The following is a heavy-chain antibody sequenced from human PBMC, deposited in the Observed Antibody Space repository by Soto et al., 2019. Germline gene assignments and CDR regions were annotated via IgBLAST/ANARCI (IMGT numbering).Heavy chain of an antibody. V-gene: IGHV1-46*01. Sequence: QVQLLQSGAEVKRPGASVNVSCKAFGYTFTTYYMHWVRQAPGQGLEWMGMINPTSGSTTYAQNFQGRVTMTRDKSTRTVYMELNSLRSDDTAVYYCARLDIVGPSTGPWGQGTLVTVSS. J-gene: IGHJ5*02. CDR3: ARLDIVGPSTGP. CDR2: INPTSGST. D-gene: IGHD1-26*01. CDR1: GYTFTTYY.